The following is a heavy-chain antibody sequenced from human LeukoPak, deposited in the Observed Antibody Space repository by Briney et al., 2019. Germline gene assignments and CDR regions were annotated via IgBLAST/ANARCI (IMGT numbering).Heavy chain of an antibody. CDR1: GFTFSTYW. Sequence: GGSLRLSCAASGFTFSTYWMHWVRQTPGEGVVWVSGINSDGSRTPYADSVKGRFTISRDNAKNTLYLEMNSLRAEDTAVYYCAREENSFDSWGQGNLVTVSS. CDR2: INSDGSRT. CDR3: AREENSFDS. J-gene: IGHJ4*02. V-gene: IGHV3-74*01.